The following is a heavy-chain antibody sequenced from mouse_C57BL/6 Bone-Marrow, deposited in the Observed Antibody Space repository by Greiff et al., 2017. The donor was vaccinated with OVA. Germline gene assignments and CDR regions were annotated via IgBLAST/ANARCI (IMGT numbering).Heavy chain of an antibody. CDR1: GFTFSDYY. D-gene: IGHD2-5*01. CDR2: ISNGGGST. CDR3: ARRGYSNLDY. V-gene: IGHV5-12*01. Sequence: EVNVVESGGGLVQPGGSLKLSCAASGFTFSDYYMYWVRQTPEKRLEWVAYISNGGGSTYYPDTVKGRFTISRDNAKNTLYLQMSRLKSEDTAMYYCARRGYSNLDYWGQGTSVTVSS. J-gene: IGHJ4*01.